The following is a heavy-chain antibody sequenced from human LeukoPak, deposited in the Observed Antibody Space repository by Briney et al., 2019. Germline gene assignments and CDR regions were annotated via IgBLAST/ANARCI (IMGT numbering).Heavy chain of an antibody. V-gene: IGHV1-2*02. J-gene: IGHJ5*01. Sequence: GASVKVSPKPSGYTSPAYYVHWRRPTPGQGLEWRGWTDPHSAGTNFAQKFQGRVSMTRDTSINTAYLELSRLRSDDTAVYYCARPGYCSGGSCSDWFDSWGQGTLVTVSS. CDR3: ARPGYCSGGSCSDWFDS. D-gene: IGHD2-15*01. CDR2: TDPHSAGT. CDR1: GYTSPAYY.